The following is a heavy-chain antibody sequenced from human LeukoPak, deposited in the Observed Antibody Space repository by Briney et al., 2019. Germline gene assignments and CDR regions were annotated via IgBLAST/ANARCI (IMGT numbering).Heavy chain of an antibody. CDR2: INQDGSET. V-gene: IGHV3-7*01. D-gene: IGHD3-3*02. CDR3: ARMGAGMHFFFLDL. J-gene: IGHJ4*02. CDR1: AFTFSSYG. Sequence: GGSLRLSCAASAFTFSSYGMTWVRQAPGKGLEWVANINQDGSETFYVDSVKGRFTIPRDNAKNSVFLQMNSLRAEDTALYYCARMGAGMHFFFLDLWGQGTLVTVPS.